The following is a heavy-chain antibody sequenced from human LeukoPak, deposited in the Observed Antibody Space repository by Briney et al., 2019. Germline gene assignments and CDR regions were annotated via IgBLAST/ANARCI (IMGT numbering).Heavy chain of an antibody. CDR1: GYNFASYW. CDR3: ARGQSVYDSSGYYIYYFDY. CDR2: IYPGDSET. Sequence: GESLQISCKGSGYNFASYWIGWVRPRPGTSLEWMAIIYPGDSETSYSPSFQGQVTISADKSISTAYLQWSSLEASDTAMYYCARGQSVYDSSGYYIYYFDYWGQGALVTVSS. J-gene: IGHJ4*02. V-gene: IGHV5-51*01. D-gene: IGHD3-22*01.